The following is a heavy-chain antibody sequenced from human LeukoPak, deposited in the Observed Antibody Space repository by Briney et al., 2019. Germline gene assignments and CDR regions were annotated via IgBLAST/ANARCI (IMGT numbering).Heavy chain of an antibody. Sequence: GGSLRLSCAASGFTFTSNAMSWVRQAPGKGLEWVSGTSGRGGTIYYADSVKGRFTISRDNSKNTLYLQLSSLRAEDTALYYCAKVGSGWYYFDYWGQGTLVTVSS. D-gene: IGHD6-19*01. V-gene: IGHV3-23*01. J-gene: IGHJ4*02. CDR1: GFTFTSNA. CDR3: AKVGSGWYYFDY. CDR2: TSGRGGTI.